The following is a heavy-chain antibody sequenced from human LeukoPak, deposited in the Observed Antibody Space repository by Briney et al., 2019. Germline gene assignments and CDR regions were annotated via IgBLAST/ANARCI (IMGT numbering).Heavy chain of an antibody. CDR2: IWYDGSNK. J-gene: IGHJ4*02. CDR1: GFTFSSYG. CDR3: AKDNRRHYTSGPNPDSLH. V-gene: IGHV3-33*03. Sequence: GGSLRLSCAASGFTFSSYGMHWVRQAPGKGLEWVAVIWYDGSNKYYADSVKGRFTISRDNAKNSLYLQMNSLRVEDTAFYYCAKDNRRHYTSGPNPDSLHWGQGALVTVSS. D-gene: IGHD6-19*01.